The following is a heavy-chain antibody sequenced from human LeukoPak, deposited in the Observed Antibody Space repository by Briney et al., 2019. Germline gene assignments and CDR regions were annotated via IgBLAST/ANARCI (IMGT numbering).Heavy chain of an antibody. CDR1: GFTFSTFW. Sequence: GSLRLSCAASGFTFSTFWMSWVRQAPGKGLEWIGEINHSGSTNYNPSLKSRVTISVDTSKNQFSLKLSSVTAADTAVYYCAWMNSGSYFFDYWGQGTLVTVSS. V-gene: IGHV4-34*08. D-gene: IGHD1-26*01. CDR3: AWMNSGSYFFDY. J-gene: IGHJ4*02. CDR2: INHSGST.